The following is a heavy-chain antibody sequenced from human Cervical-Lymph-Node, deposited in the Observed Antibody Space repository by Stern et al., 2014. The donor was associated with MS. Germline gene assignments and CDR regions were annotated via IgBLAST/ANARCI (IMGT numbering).Heavy chain of an antibody. J-gene: IGHJ4*02. CDR2: IYPGEPDT. V-gene: IGHV5-51*01. Sequence: VQLVQSGAEVKKPGESLKVSCKGSGYTFTANCIAWVRQITGKGLEWMVIIYPGEPDTRYSPSFQGQVTISADKSISTAYLQWISLKASDTAMYYCARDYGDYAFDYWGQGTLVTVSS. D-gene: IGHD4-17*01. CDR3: ARDYGDYAFDY. CDR1: GYTFTANC.